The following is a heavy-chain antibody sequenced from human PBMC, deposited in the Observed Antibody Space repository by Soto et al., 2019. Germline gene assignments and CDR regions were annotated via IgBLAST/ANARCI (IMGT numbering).Heavy chain of an antibody. CDR3: ARHPRDDYNYGGSGIFDY. CDR1: GGSISSRTFW. D-gene: IGHD4-4*01. J-gene: IGHJ4*02. CDR2: MYYSGSS. V-gene: IGHV4-39*01. Sequence: LQLQESGPGLVKPSETLSLTCSVSGGSISSRTFWWAWIRQPPGKGREWIGDMYYSGSSYSSPSLKSRVTLSVDTSKNQLSLKLNSVTVADTAVYYCARHPRDDYNYGGSGIFDYWGQGTLDTVSS.